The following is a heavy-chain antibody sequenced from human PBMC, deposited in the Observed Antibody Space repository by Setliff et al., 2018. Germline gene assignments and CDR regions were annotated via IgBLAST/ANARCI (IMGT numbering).Heavy chain of an antibody. J-gene: IGHJ6*02. CDR2: ISSDGSTV. CDR3: AKDISQYYYYGMDV. V-gene: IGHV3-48*03. Sequence: GGSLRLSCAASGFTFSTYEMNWVRQAPGKGLEWVSYISSDGSTVFYADSVKGRFTISRDNSKNSLYLQMNSLRAEDTALYYCAKDISQYYYYGMDVWGQGTTVTVSS. CDR1: GFTFSTYE.